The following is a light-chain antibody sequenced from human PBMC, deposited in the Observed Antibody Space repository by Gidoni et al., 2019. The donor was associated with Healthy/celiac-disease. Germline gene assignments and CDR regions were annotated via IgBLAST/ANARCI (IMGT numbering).Light chain of an antibody. Sequence: DTVLTQSPGTLSLSSGERATLSCRASQSVSSRYLAWYQQKPGQAPRLLIYGASSRATGIPDRFSGSGSGTDFTLTISRLEPEDFAVYFCQQYGSSPPLFTFGPGTKVDIK. J-gene: IGKJ3*01. CDR1: QSVSSRY. CDR3: QQYGSSPPLFT. V-gene: IGKV3-20*01. CDR2: GAS.